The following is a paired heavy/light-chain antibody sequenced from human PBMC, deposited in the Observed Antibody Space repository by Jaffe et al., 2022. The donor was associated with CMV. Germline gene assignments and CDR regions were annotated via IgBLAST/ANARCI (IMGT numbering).Heavy chain of an antibody. CDR3: ANLDY. CDR2: IITTGGGT. J-gene: IGHJ4*02. CDR1: GFTFSNYA. V-gene: IGHV3-23*04. Sequence: EVQLVESGGGFIQPGGSLRLSCAASGFTFSNYAMNWVRQSPGKGLEWVSAIITTGGGTHYADSVKGRFTISRDNSKNMLYLEMNSLGADDTAVYYCANLDYWGQGTLVTVSS.
Light chain of an antibody. CDR2: KVS. CDR3: VQGTHWPPGT. V-gene: IGKV2-30*02. J-gene: IGKJ5*01. CDR1: QSLVHSDGNTY. Sequence: DVVMTQSPLSLPVTLGQPASISCRSSQSLVHSDGNTYLNWFHQRPGQSPRRLISKVSNRDSGVPDRFSGSGSGTDFTLKISRVEAEDVGVYYCVQGTHWPPGTFGQGTRLEIK.